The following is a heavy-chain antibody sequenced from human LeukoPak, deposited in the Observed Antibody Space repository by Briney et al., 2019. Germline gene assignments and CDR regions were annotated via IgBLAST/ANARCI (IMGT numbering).Heavy chain of an antibody. CDR2: IGTAGDT. CDR1: GFTFSSYD. V-gene: IGHV3-13*01. CDR3: ARGLRYFDWLSLSFGMDV. Sequence: GGSLRLSCAASGFTFSSYDMHWVRQATGKGLEWVSAIGTAGDTYYPGSVKGRFTTSRENAKNSLYLQMNSLRAGDTAVYYCARGLRYFDWLSLSFGMDVWGQGTTVTVSS. J-gene: IGHJ6*02. D-gene: IGHD3-9*01.